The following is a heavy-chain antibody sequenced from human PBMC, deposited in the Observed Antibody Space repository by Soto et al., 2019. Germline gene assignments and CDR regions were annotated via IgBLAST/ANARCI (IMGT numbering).Heavy chain of an antibody. CDR3: ARVDDGSGSLDY. D-gene: IGHD3-10*01. Sequence: PSETLSLTCAVSGGSISSGGYSWSWIRQPPGKGLEWIGYIYHSGSTYYNPSLKSRVTISVDRSKNQFSLKLSSVTAADTAVYYCARVDDGSGSLDYWGQGTLVTVSS. J-gene: IGHJ4*02. V-gene: IGHV4-30-2*01. CDR1: GGSISSGGYS. CDR2: IYHSGST.